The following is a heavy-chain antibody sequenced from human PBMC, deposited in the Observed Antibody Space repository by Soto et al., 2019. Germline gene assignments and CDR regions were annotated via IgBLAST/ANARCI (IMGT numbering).Heavy chain of an antibody. CDR1: GGSISSYY. D-gene: IGHD3-10*01. Sequence: SETLSLTCTVSGGSISSYYWSWIRQPPGKGLEWIGYIYYSGSTNYNPSLKSRVTISVDTSKNQFSLKLSSVTAADTAVFYCGRGGWCGESHPFPFDHWGKGTLVPVSP. CDR3: GRGGWCGESHPFPFDH. V-gene: IGHV4-59*01. J-gene: IGHJ4*02. CDR2: IYYSGST.